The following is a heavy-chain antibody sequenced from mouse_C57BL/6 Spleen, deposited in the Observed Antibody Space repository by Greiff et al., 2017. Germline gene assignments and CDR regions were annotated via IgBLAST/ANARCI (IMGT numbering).Heavy chain of an antibody. V-gene: IGHV1-77*01. J-gene: IGHJ1*03. CDR3: ARKDDYGSSYRDWYFDV. CDR1: GYTFTDYY. CDR2: IGPGSGST. Sequence: VQRVESGAELVKPGASVKISCKASGYTFTDYYINWVKQRPGQGLEWIGKIGPGSGSTYYNEKFKGHATLTADKSSSTAYMQLSSLTSEDSAVYFCARKDDYGSSYRDWYFDVWGTGTTVTVSS. D-gene: IGHD1-1*01.